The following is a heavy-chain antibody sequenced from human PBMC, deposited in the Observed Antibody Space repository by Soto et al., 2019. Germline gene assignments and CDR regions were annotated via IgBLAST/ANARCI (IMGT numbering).Heavy chain of an antibody. CDR3: GRGRTRDYWSGYSPIDI. Sequence: QVLLVQSGAEVKKPGASVKVSCKASGYTFTSYLIHWIRQAPGQGLEWVGLINPSGGSTNYAQKFKGRVTVTRDTSTSTVYMDLSSLRSEDTALYYCGRGRTRDYWSGYSPIDIWGQGTMVTVSS. CDR1: GYTFTSYL. D-gene: IGHD3-3*01. V-gene: IGHV1-46*01. CDR2: INPSGGST. J-gene: IGHJ3*02.